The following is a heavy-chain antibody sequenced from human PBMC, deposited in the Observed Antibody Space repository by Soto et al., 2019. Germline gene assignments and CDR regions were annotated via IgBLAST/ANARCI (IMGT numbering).Heavy chain of an antibody. Sequence: GASVKVSCKASGGTFSSYAISWVRQAPGQGLEWMGGIIPIFGTANYAQKFQGRVTITADESTSTAYMELSSLRSEDTAVYYCARAQIRWYSGYTYHFDDWGQGTLVPVAS. V-gene: IGHV1-69*13. D-gene: IGHD5-12*01. CDR2: IIPIFGTA. CDR3: ARAQIRWYSGYTYHFDD. J-gene: IGHJ4*02. CDR1: GGTFSSYA.